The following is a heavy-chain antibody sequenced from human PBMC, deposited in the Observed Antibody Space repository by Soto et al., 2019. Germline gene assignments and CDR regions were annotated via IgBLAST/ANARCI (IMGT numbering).Heavy chain of an antibody. CDR2: ISAYNGNT. Sequence: GASVKVSCKASGYTFTNYGISWVRQAPGQGLEWMGWISAYNGNTKYAQKLQGRVTMTTDTSTSTAYMELRSLRSDDTAVYYCARYRRDQLLLNNWFDPWGQGTLVTVSS. V-gene: IGHV1-18*01. CDR3: ARYRRDQLLLNNWFDP. J-gene: IGHJ5*02. CDR1: GYTFTNYG. D-gene: IGHD2-15*01.